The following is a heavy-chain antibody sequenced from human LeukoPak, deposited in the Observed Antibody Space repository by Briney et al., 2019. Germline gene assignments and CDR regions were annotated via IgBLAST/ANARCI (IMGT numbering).Heavy chain of an antibody. CDR1: GGSFSGYY. CDR3: ARGRVPIGYCSGGSCSDP. Sequence: PSETLSLTCAVYGGSFSGYYWSWIRQPPGMGLEWIGEINHSGSTNYNPSLKSRVTISVDTSKNQFSLKLSSVTAADTAVYYCARGRVPIGYCSGGSCSDPWGQGTLVTVSS. J-gene: IGHJ5*02. V-gene: IGHV4-34*01. CDR2: INHSGST. D-gene: IGHD2-15*01.